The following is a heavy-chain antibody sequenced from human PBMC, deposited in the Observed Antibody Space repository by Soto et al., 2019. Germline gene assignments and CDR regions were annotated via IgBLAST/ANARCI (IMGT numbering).Heavy chain of an antibody. CDR3: ARGNYDYVWGSYRSVDY. Sequence: GGSLRLSCAASGFTFSSYSMNWVRQAPGKGLEWVSSISSSSSYIYYADSVKGRFTISRDNAKNSLYLQMNSLRAEDTAVYYCARGNYDYVWGSYRSVDYWGQGTLVTVSS. CDR2: ISSSSSYI. D-gene: IGHD3-16*02. CDR1: GFTFSSYS. V-gene: IGHV3-21*01. J-gene: IGHJ4*02.